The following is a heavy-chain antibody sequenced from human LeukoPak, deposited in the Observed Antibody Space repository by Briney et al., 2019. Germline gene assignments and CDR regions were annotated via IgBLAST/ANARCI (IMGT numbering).Heavy chain of an antibody. CDR1: GYTFSSSD. CDR3: AKLGPYSGTVDSFDY. D-gene: IGHD1-26*01. Sequence: ASVKVSCKASGYTFSSSDINWVRQATGQGLEWMGWMNPNSGNTYYAQRFQGRVTMTRDTSISTAYMEVSSLRSEDTAVYYCAKLGPYSGTVDSFDYWGQGTLVTVSS. V-gene: IGHV1-8*01. CDR2: MNPNSGNT. J-gene: IGHJ4*02.